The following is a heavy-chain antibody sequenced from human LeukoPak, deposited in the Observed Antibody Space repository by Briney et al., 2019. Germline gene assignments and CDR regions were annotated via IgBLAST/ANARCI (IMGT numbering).Heavy chain of an antibody. Sequence: GGSQRLSCAASGFNFSNYAMTWVRQAPGKGLEWVSTVNSNDRPYYADSVKGRFTISRDNSKNTLYLQMNTLRVEDTALYYCAKARAAVVEAAINYWGQGILVTVSP. D-gene: IGHD2-15*01. J-gene: IGHJ4*02. CDR1: GFNFSNYA. CDR2: VNSNDRP. V-gene: IGHV3-23*01. CDR3: AKARAAVVEAAINY.